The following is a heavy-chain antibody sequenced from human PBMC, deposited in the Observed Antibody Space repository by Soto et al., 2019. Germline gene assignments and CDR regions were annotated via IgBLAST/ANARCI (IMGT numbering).Heavy chain of an antibody. Sequence: PGGSLRLSCAASGFTFSSYSMNWVRQAPGKGLEWVSSISSSSSYIYYADSVKGRFTISRDNAKNSLYLQMNSLRAEDTAVYYCASGEEPYSSSPLGILGYWGRGTLVTVSS. CDR1: GFTFSSYS. V-gene: IGHV3-21*01. D-gene: IGHD6-6*01. J-gene: IGHJ4*02. CDR2: ISSSSSYI. CDR3: ASGEEPYSSSPLGILGY.